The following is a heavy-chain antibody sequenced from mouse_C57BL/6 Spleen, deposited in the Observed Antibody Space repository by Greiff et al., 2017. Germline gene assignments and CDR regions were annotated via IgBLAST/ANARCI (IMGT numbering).Heavy chain of an antibody. CDR2: ISGGGGNT. CDR3: ARLYYSNYVGAMDY. Sequence: DVKLVESGGGLVKPGGSLKLSCAASGFTFSSYTMSWVRQTPEKRLEWVATISGGGGNTYYPDSVKGRFTISRDNAKNTLYLQMSSLRSEDTALYYCARLYYSNYVGAMDYWGQGTSVTVSS. V-gene: IGHV5-9*01. J-gene: IGHJ4*01. CDR1: GFTFSSYT. D-gene: IGHD2-5*01.